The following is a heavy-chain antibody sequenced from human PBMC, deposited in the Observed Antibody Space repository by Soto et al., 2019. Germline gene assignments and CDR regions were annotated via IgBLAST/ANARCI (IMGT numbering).Heavy chain of an antibody. V-gene: IGHV1-24*01. CDR1: GYTPTELS. Sequence: GASVKVSCKVSGYTPTELSMHGVRQAPGKGLEWMGGFDPEDGETIYAQKFQGRVTMTEDTSTDTAYMELSSLRSEDTAVYYCATVKVVTIFGRGYYYYGMDVWGQGTTVTVSS. CDR2: FDPEDGET. J-gene: IGHJ6*02. CDR3: ATVKVVTIFGRGYYYYGMDV. D-gene: IGHD3-3*01.